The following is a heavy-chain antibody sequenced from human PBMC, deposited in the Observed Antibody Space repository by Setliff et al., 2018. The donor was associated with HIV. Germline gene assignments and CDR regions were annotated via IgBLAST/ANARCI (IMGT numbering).Heavy chain of an antibody. Sequence: GGSLRLSCAASGFTFSSYAMSWVRQAPGKGLEWVSTINSNGGSTYYADSVKGRFTISRDNSKNTLSLQMNSLRVEDTAVYYCAKDLDIVVVPAAPDAFDIWGQGTMVTVSS. CDR1: GFTFSSYA. CDR2: INSNGGST. V-gene: IGHV3-23*01. D-gene: IGHD2-2*03. CDR3: AKDLDIVVVPAAPDAFDI. J-gene: IGHJ3*02.